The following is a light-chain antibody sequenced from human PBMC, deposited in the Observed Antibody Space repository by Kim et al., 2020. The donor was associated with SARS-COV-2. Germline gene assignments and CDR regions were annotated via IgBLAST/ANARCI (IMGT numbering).Light chain of an antibody. Sequence: SASVGYRVTITCQASQDISKYLNWYQQKPGKAPKLLIYDTSNLETGVPSRFSGSGSGTDFTFTISSLQPEDIATYYCQHYDNLPYTFGQGTKLEI. V-gene: IGKV1-33*01. CDR2: DTS. CDR1: QDISKY. J-gene: IGKJ2*01. CDR3: QHYDNLPYT.